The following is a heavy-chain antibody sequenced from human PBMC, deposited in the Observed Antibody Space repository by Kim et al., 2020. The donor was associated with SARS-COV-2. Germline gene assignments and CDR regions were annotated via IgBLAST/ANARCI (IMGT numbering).Heavy chain of an antibody. V-gene: IGHV4-34*01. D-gene: IGHD6-19*01. CDR3: ARGSSGWDFDY. J-gene: IGHJ4*02. CDR2: T. Sequence: TNYNPSLKSRVTISVDTSKNQFSLKLSSVTAADTAVYYCARGSSGWDFDYWGQGTLVTVSS.